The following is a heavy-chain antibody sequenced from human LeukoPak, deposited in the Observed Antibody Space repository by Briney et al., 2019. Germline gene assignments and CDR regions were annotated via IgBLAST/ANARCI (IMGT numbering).Heavy chain of an antibody. CDR1: GYTFTSYW. CDR3: ARPYYYDSNGYYLY. V-gene: IGHV5-51*01. Sequence: GESLKISCKGSGYTFTSYWIAWVRQMPGKGLEWMGIIYPGDSDTRYGPSFQGQVTISADKSINAAYLQWSSLKASDTAMYYCARPYYYDSNGYYLYWGQGTLVTVSS. CDR2: IYPGDSDT. D-gene: IGHD3-22*01. J-gene: IGHJ4*02.